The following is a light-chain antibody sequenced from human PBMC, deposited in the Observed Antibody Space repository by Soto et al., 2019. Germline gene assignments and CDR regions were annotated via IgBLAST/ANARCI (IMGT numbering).Light chain of an antibody. Sequence: DIQMTQSPSSLSASVGDKVTITCRASQNIGDHLNWYQQKPRKAPSLLIYAASILQSGVPSRFSGRGSWTDFTLTISSLQPEDFAIYYCQQSSKTVFTFGPGTTVDIK. J-gene: IGKJ3*01. CDR2: AAS. V-gene: IGKV1-39*01. CDR3: QQSSKTVFT. CDR1: QNIGDH.